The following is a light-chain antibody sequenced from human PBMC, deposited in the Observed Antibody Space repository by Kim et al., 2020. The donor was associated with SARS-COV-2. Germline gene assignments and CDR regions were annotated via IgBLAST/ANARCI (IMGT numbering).Light chain of an antibody. Sequence: SYELTQPLSVSVALGQTARITCGGNNFGRKNVHWYQQKPGQAPVLVIYRDNNRPSGIPERFSGSTSGNTATLTISRAQAGDEADYYCQMWDSSTNVFGTGTKVTVL. CDR1: NFGRKN. J-gene: IGLJ1*01. CDR3: QMWDSSTNV. V-gene: IGLV3-9*01. CDR2: RDN.